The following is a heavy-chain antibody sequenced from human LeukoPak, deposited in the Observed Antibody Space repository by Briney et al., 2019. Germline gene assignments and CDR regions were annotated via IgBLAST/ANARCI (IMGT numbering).Heavy chain of an antibody. V-gene: IGHV1-69*06. CDR1: GGTFSSYA. CDR2: IIPIFGTA. Sequence: ASVKVSCKASGGTFSSYAISWVRQAPGQGLEWMGGIIPIFGTANYAQKFQGRVTITADKSTSSAYMELSSLRSEDTAVYYCARSRDGYRLYFDYWGQGTLVTVSS. CDR3: ARSRDGYRLYFDY. J-gene: IGHJ4*02. D-gene: IGHD5-24*01.